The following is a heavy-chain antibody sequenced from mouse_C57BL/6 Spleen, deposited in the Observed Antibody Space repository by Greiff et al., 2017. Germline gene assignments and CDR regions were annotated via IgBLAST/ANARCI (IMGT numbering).Heavy chain of an antibody. V-gene: IGHV5-17*01. CDR3: ARSLRPWFAY. D-gene: IGHD1-2*01. CDR2: ISSGSSTI. Sequence: EVKLVESGGGLVKPGGSLKLSCAASGFTFSDYGMHWVRQAPEKGLEWVAYISSGSSTIYYADTVKGRFTISRDNAKNTLFLQMTSLRSEDTAMYYCARSLRPWFAYWGQGTLVTVSA. CDR1: GFTFSDYG. J-gene: IGHJ3*01.